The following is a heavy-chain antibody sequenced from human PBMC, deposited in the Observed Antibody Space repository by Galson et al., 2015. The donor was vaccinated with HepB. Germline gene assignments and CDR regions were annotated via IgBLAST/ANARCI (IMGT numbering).Heavy chain of an antibody. V-gene: IGHV3-11*01. CDR3: ASSPSSWYGGPGLYYMDV. J-gene: IGHJ6*03. Sequence: SLRLSCAASGFTFSDYYMSWIRQAPGKGLEWVSYISSSGSTIYYADSVKGRFTISRDNAKNSLYLQMNSLRAEDTAVYYCASSPSSWYGGPGLYYMDVWGKGTTVTVSS. CDR1: GFTFSDYY. D-gene: IGHD6-13*01. CDR2: ISSSGSTI.